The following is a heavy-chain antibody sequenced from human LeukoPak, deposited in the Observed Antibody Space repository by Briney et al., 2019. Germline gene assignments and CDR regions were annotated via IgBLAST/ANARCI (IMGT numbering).Heavy chain of an antibody. CDR1: GFTFSSYA. Sequence: GRSLRLSCAASGFTFSSYAMHWVRQAPGKGLEWVAVISYDGSNKYYADSVKGRFTISRDNSKNALYLQMNSLRAEDTAVYYCARGLRYYYGMDVWGQGTTVTVSS. V-gene: IGHV3-30-3*01. D-gene: IGHD4-17*01. CDR2: ISYDGSNK. J-gene: IGHJ6*02. CDR3: ARGLRYYYGMDV.